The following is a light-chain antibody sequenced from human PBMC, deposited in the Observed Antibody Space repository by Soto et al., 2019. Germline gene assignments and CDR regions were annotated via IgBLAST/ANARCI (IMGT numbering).Light chain of an antibody. Sequence: DVVMTQSPLSLPVTLGQPASISCRSSQSLVYSDGNTYLNWFQQRLGQAPRRLIYKVSNRDSGVPDRFSGSGSRTDFTLKISRVEAEDVGVYFCMQFPHWALTFGPGTKVDIK. CDR3: MQFPHWALT. CDR1: QSLVYSDGNTY. CDR2: KVS. J-gene: IGKJ3*01. V-gene: IGKV2-30*01.